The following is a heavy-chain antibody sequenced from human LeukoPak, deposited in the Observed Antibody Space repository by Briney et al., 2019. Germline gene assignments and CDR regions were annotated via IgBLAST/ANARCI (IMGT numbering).Heavy chain of an antibody. CDR3: ASEVGEMATRQRD. Sequence: SETLSLTCAVYGGSFSGYYWSWIRQPPGKGLEWIGEINHSGSTNYNPSLKSRVTISVDTSKNQFSLKLSSVTAADTAVYYCASEVGEMATRQRDWGQGTLVTVSS. D-gene: IGHD5-12*01. CDR2: INHSGST. J-gene: IGHJ4*02. CDR1: GGSFSGYY. V-gene: IGHV4-34*01.